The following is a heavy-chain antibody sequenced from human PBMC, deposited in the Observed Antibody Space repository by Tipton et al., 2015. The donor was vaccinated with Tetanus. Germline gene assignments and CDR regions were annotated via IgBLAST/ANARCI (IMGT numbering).Heavy chain of an antibody. D-gene: IGHD3-3*01. CDR2: ISYSGST. CDR3: ARANYDFPKKGPFDS. V-gene: IGHV4-61*01. CDR1: GGSLRSGNYQ. Sequence: TLSLTCTVSGGSLRSGNYQWNWIRQPPGKGLEWLAYISYSGSTNSNYSLKSRITISRDTSKNQFSLKLTSVTAADTAVYYCARANYDFPKKGPFDSWGQGTLVIVSS. J-gene: IGHJ4*02.